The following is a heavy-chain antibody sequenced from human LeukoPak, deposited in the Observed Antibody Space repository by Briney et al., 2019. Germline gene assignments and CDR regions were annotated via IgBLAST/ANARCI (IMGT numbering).Heavy chain of an antibody. CDR2: ISSSSSYI. CDR3: AKSLPYYFDS. J-gene: IGHJ4*02. V-gene: IGHV3-11*03. CDR1: GFTFSDQY. Sequence: GGSLRLSCAASGFTFSDQYMSWIRQAPGKGLEWVSYISSSSSYIHYADSVKGRFTISRDNAKNSVYLQMNSLRAEDTAVYYCAKSLPYYFDSWGQGTLVTVSS.